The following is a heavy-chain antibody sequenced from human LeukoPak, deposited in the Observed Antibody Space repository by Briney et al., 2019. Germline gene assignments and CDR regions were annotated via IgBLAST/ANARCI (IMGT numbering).Heavy chain of an antibody. J-gene: IGHJ4*02. V-gene: IGHV3-53*01. CDR1: GFTVSSNY. D-gene: IGHD3-22*01. Sequence: GGSLRLSCAASGFTVSSNYMSWVRQAPGKGLEWVSVIYSGGSTYYADSVKGRFTISRDNSKDTLYLQMNSLRAEDTAVYHCARGYYDSSGYYSYWGQGTLVTVSS. CDR3: ARGYYDSSGYYSY. CDR2: IYSGGST.